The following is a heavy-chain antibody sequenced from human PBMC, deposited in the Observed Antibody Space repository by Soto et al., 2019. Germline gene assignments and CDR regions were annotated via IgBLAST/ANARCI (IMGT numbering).Heavy chain of an antibody. J-gene: IGHJ4*02. Sequence: QVQLVESGGGVVQPGRSLRLSCAASGFTFSSYGIHWVRQAPGKGLEWVAVISYDGSNKYYADSVKDRFTISRDNSKNTLYLQMNSLRAEDTAVYYCAKAATRGSSGWFDYWGQGTLVTVSS. CDR1: GFTFSSYG. CDR3: AKAATRGSSGWFDY. D-gene: IGHD6-19*01. CDR2: ISYDGSNK. V-gene: IGHV3-30*18.